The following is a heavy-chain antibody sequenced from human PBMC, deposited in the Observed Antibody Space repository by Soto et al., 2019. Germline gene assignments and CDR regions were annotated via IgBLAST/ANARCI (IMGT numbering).Heavy chain of an antibody. CDR1: GITFRNYA. Sequence: QVQLVESGGGVVQPGRSLRLSCAASGITFRNYAMHWVRQAPGQGLEWVAVISDDGSNKYYADTVKGRFTISRDNFKNTLYLQMNSLRAEDTAVYYCAKDMYGDSVGGHFDYWGQGTLITASS. J-gene: IGHJ4*02. D-gene: IGHD4-17*01. CDR3: AKDMYGDSVGGHFDY. V-gene: IGHV3-30*18. CDR2: ISDDGSNK.